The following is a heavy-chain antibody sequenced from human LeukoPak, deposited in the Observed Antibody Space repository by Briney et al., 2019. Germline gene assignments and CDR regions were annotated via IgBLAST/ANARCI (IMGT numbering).Heavy chain of an antibody. D-gene: IGHD2-2*01. CDR1: GYTFTSYA. J-gene: IGHJ5*02. V-gene: IGHV1-3*01. Sequence: ASVKVSCKASGYTFTSYAMHWVRQAPGQRLEWMGWINAGNGNTKYSQEFQGRVTITRDTSASTAYMELSSLRSEDTAVYYCARDRIVVVPAGFDPWGQGTLVTVSS. CDR3: ARDRIVVVPAGFDP. CDR2: INAGNGNT.